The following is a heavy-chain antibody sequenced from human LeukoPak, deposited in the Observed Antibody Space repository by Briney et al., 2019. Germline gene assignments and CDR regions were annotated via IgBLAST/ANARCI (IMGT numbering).Heavy chain of an antibody. CDR1: GYTFTSYA. CDR3: ARGAEYYYDSSGYYRFDY. Sequence: SVKVSCKASGYTFTSYAMNWVRQAPGQGLEWMGGIIPIFGTANYAQKFQGRVTITADESTSTAYMELSSLRSEDTAVYYCARGAEYYYDSSGYYRFDYWGQGTLVTVSS. CDR2: IIPIFGTA. D-gene: IGHD3-22*01. J-gene: IGHJ4*02. V-gene: IGHV1-69*13.